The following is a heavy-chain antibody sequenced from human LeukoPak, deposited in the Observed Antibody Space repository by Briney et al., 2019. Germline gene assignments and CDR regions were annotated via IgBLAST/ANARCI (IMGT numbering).Heavy chain of an antibody. CDR2: IHTSGST. V-gene: IGHV4-4*07. D-gene: IGHD6-19*01. Sequence: SETLSLTCTVSGVGISDDPTSCIRQPAGEGLEWIGQIHTSGSTNYNPPLKSRVSMSIDTTEDQVSLTIMSVPAADTAFYYCARRDISSGWSFDYWGQGTLVTVSS. CDR3: ARRDISSGWSFDY. CDR1: GVGISDDP. J-gene: IGHJ4*02.